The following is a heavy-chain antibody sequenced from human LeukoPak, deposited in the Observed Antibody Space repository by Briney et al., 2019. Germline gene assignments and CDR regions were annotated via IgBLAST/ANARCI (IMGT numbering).Heavy chain of an antibody. CDR3: AKDRHRMGADFDY. Sequence: GGSLRLSCAASGFTFSSYAMNWVRQAPGKGLEWASGIRGSGDSTSYADSVKGRFTISRDNSRNTIYLQMNRLRAEDTAVYFCAKDRHRMGADFDYWGQGTLVSVSS. D-gene: IGHD1-26*01. CDR2: IRGSGDST. V-gene: IGHV3-23*01. J-gene: IGHJ4*02. CDR1: GFTFSSYA.